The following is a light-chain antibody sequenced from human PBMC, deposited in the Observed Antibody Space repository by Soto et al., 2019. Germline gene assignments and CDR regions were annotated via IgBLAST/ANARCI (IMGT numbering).Light chain of an antibody. CDR2: EVS. J-gene: IGLJ3*02. Sequence: QSVLTQPASVSGSPGQSITISCTGTSSDVGNYNFVSWFQQHPGNAPKLMIYEVSSRPSGVSNRFSGSKSGNTASLTISGLQAEDEADYYCSSYTTNSPLVFGGGTKLTVL. CDR3: SSYTTNSPLV. CDR1: SSDVGNYNF. V-gene: IGLV2-14*01.